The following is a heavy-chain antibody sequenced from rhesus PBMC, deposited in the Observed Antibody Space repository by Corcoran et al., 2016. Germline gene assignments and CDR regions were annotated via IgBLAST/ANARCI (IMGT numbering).Heavy chain of an antibody. J-gene: IGHJ6*01. CDR1: GYSISSGYG. V-gene: IGHV4-122*02. D-gene: IGHD1-44*02. CDR3: ARDGSHGLDS. CDR2: ISSSGST. Sequence: QLQLQESGPGLVKPSETLSLTCAVSGYSISSGYGWSWIRQPPGKGLEWIGYISSSGSTSYNPSLKSRVTISRDTSKNQFYLKLSSVTAADTAVYYCARDGSHGLDSWGQGVVVTVSS.